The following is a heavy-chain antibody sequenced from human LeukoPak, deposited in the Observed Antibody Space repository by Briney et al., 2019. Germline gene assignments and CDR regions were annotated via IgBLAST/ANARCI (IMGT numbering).Heavy chain of an antibody. CDR3: ARAGYSSFFYFDY. CDR2: ISYDGSNK. J-gene: IGHJ4*02. D-gene: IGHD5-18*01. V-gene: IGHV3-30-3*01. CDR1: GLTFNSYA. Sequence: GGSLRLSCAASGLTFNSYAMHWVRQAPGKGLEWVAVISYDGSNKYYADSVKGRSTISRDNSKNTLYLQMNSLRAEDTAVYYCARAGYSSFFYFDYWGQGTLVTVSS.